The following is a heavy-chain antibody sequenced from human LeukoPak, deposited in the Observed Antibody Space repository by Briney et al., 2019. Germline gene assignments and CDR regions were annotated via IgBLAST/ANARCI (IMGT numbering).Heavy chain of an antibody. CDR2: ISSIGSTK. J-gene: IGHJ4*02. V-gene: IGHV3-48*03. CDR1: GFTFSSYE. CDR3: ARADENLDF. Sequence: PGGSLRLSCAASGFTFSSYEMIWVRQAPGKGLEWVSYISSIGSTKYYADSVKGRVTISRDNAKNSLYLQMSSLRADDTAVYYCARADENLDFWGQGTQVTVSS.